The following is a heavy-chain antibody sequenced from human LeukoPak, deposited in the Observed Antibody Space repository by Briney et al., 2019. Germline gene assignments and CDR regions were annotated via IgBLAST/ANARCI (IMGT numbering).Heavy chain of an antibody. V-gene: IGHV3-23*01. CDR3: AKAPYFKSSFDY. CDR1: GFTFYSYA. Sequence: GGSLRLSCAASGFTFYSYAMSWVRQAPGKGLEWVSAISGDGGSTDYADSVKGRFTISRDNSKNTLYLQMNSLRAEDTAVYYCAKAPYFKSSFDYWGQGTLVTVSS. D-gene: IGHD2/OR15-2a*01. CDR2: ISGDGGST. J-gene: IGHJ4*02.